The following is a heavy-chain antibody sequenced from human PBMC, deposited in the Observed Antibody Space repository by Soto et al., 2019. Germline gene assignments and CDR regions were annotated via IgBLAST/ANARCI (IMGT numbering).Heavy chain of an antibody. Sequence: ASVKVSCKASGYTFTSYDINWVRQATGQGLEWMGWMNPNSGNTGYAQKFQGRVTMTRNTSISTAYMELSSLRSEDTAVYYCARAGYNLNSYPSSGMDVWGQGATLPVSS. CDR2: MNPNSGNT. CDR1: GYTFTSYD. D-gene: IGHD1-7*01. V-gene: IGHV1-8*01. CDR3: ARAGYNLNSYPSSGMDV. J-gene: IGHJ6*02.